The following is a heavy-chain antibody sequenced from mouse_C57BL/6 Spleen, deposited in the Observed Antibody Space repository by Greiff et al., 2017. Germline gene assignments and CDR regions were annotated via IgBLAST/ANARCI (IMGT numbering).Heavy chain of an antibody. J-gene: IGHJ4*01. V-gene: IGHV1-81*01. CDR2: IYPRSGNT. CDR3: AREATVVATCAMDY. D-gene: IGHD1-1*01. Sequence: QVQLQQSGAELARPGASVKLSCKASGYTFTSYGISWVKQRTGQGLEWIGEIYPRSGNTYYNEKFKGKATLTADKSSSTAYMELRSLTSEDSAVYFCAREATVVATCAMDYWGQGTSVTVSS. CDR1: GYTFTSYG.